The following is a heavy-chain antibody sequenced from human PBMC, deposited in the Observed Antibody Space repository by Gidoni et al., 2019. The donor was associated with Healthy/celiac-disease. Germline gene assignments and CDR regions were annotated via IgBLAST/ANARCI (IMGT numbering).Heavy chain of an antibody. CDR1: GFTFSSYS. V-gene: IGHV3-48*02. CDR2: ISSSSSTI. J-gene: IGHJ3*02. D-gene: IGHD3-22*01. CDR3: ARGTHGPYYDSSGSAFDI. Sequence: EVQLVESGGGLVQPGGSLRLSCAASGFTFSSYSMNWVRQAPGKGLEWVSYISSSSSTIYYADSVKGRFTISRDNAKNSLYLQMNSLRDEDTAVYYCARGTHGPYYDSSGSAFDIWGQGTMVTVSS.